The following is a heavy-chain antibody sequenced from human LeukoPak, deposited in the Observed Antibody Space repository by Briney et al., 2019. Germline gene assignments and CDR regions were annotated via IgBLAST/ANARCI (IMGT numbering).Heavy chain of an antibody. Sequence: GASVKVSCKASGFTFTSSAVQWVRQARGQRLEWIGWIVVGSGNTNYAQKFQERVTITRDMSTSTAYMELSSLRSEDTAVYYCARDFAPPGTSRPVGFDPWGQGTLVTVSS. CDR1: GFTFTSSA. CDR2: IVVGSGNT. CDR3: ARDFAPPGTSRPVGFDP. V-gene: IGHV1-58*01. J-gene: IGHJ5*02. D-gene: IGHD3-3*02.